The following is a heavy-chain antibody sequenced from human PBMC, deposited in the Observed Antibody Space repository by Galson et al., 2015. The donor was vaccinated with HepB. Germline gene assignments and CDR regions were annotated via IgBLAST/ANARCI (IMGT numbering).Heavy chain of an antibody. Sequence: SLRLSCAASGFTFSSYGMHWVRQAPGKGLEWVAFIRYDGSNKYYADSVKSRFTISRDNSKNTLYLQMNSLRAEDTAVYYCAKDIEEEEPKPNWGQGTLVTVSS. CDR3: AKDIEEEEPKPN. CDR1: GFTFSSYG. D-gene: IGHD1-14*01. J-gene: IGHJ4*02. V-gene: IGHV3-30*02. CDR2: IRYDGSNK.